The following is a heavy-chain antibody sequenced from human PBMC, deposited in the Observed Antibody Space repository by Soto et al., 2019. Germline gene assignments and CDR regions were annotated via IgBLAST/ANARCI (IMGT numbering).Heavy chain of an antibody. D-gene: IGHD3-3*01. CDR2: VDPEDGET. CDR1: GYTLTELS. J-gene: IGHJ5*02. Sequence: ASVKVSCKVSGYTLTELSMHWVRQAPGKGLEWVGGVDPEDGETIYAQKFQGRVTMTEDTSTDTAYMELSSLRSEDTAVYYCAPDVGPLWESRSHNWFDPWAQGTLVTVSS. CDR3: APDVGPLWESRSHNWFDP. V-gene: IGHV1-24*01.